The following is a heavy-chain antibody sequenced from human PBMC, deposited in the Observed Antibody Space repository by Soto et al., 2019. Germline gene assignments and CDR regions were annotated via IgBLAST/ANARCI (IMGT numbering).Heavy chain of an antibody. CDR2: VIPPFRTS. D-gene: IGHD3-10*01. CDR1: GVSFNNNG. V-gene: IGHV1-69*01. CDR3: ARVLYYGSGSYSPYGMDV. J-gene: IGHJ6*02. Sequence: QVQLVQSGAEVKKPGSSVKVSCKTSGVSFNNNGIGWVRQAPGHGLEWMGGVIPPFRTSNYARKFQCRISITADASTGTVNMELSSLTSEDTAQYYCARVLYYGSGSYSPYGMDVWGQGTTVTVSS.